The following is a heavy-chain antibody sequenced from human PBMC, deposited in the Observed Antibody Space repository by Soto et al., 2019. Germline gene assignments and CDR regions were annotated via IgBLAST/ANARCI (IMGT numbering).Heavy chain of an antibody. CDR1: GYTFTNYG. Sequence: VASVKVSCKASGYTFTNYGISWVRQAPGQGLEWMGWISAYNGNTKYAQKLQGRVTMTTDTSTSTAYMELSSLRSEDTAVYYCARDSSGWYGDYWGQGTLVTVSS. CDR3: ARDSSGWYGDY. J-gene: IGHJ4*02. V-gene: IGHV1-18*01. CDR2: ISAYNGNT. D-gene: IGHD6-19*01.